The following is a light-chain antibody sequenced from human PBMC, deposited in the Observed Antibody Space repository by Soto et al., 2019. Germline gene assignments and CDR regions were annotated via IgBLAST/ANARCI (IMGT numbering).Light chain of an antibody. CDR1: SSDVGGYNY. CDR3: CSYAGSYTV. Sequence: QSALTQPRSVSGSPGQSVTISCTGTSSDVGGYNYVSWYRQHPGKAPKLIIYDVSKRPSGVTDRFSGSKSGNTASLTISGLQPEDDADYYCCSYAGSYTVFGGGTKLTVL. J-gene: IGLJ2*01. V-gene: IGLV2-11*01. CDR2: DVS.